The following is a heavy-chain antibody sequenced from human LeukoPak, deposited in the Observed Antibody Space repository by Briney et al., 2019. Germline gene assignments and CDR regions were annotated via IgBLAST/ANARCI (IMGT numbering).Heavy chain of an antibody. CDR2: IYYSGST. D-gene: IGHD6-13*01. J-gene: IGHJ5*02. CDR1: GGSISSSNW. CDR3: ARERGGYSSSWFNWFDP. V-gene: IGHV4-4*02. Sequence: SGTLSLTCAVSGGSISSSNWWNWVRQTPGKGLEWIGSIYYSGSTYYNPSLKSRVTISVDTSKNQSSLKLSSVTAADTAVYYCARERGGYSSSWFNWFDPWGQGTLVTVSS.